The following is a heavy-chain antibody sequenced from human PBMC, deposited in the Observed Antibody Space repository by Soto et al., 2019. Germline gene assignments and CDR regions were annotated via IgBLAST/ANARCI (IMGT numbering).Heavy chain of an antibody. V-gene: IGHV4-59*08. J-gene: IGHJ6*02. CDR2: IYYRGNT. Sequence: SETLSLTWSVFGGSLSPYYWSWIRQSPGKGLEWIANIYYRGNTNYNPSLESRVTISIDTSKNQFSLKLNSLTAADTAVYYCARHSKKTGDFDYYYGMDVWGQGTTVTSP. CDR1: GGSLSPYY. D-gene: IGHD7-27*01. CDR3: ARHSKKTGDFDYYYGMDV.